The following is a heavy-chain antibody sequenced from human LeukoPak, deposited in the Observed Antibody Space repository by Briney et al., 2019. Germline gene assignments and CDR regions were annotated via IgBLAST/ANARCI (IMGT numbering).Heavy chain of an antibody. D-gene: IGHD3-9*01. V-gene: IGHV3-23*01. J-gene: IGHJ4*02. CDR1: GFTFSNYA. CDR3: AKWGDYDILTGYYDSDY. Sequence: PGASLRLSCAASGFTFSNYAMSWVRQAPGKGLEWVSAVSGRDDSTYYADSVKGRFTISGDNSKNTLYLQMNSLRAEDTAVYYCAKWGDYDILTGYYDSDYWGQGTLVTVSS. CDR2: VSGRDDST.